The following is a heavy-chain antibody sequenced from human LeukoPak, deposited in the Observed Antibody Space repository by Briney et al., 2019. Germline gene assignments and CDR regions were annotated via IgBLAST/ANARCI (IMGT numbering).Heavy chain of an antibody. CDR2: INPNSGGT. J-gene: IGHJ4*02. D-gene: IGHD6-19*01. CDR3: ATLAVAGRMIDY. Sequence: GASVTVSCTASGYTFTGYYMHWVRQAPGQGLEWMGWINPNSGGTNYAQKFQGRVTMTRDTSISTAYMELSRLRSDDTAVYYCATLAVAGRMIDYWGQGTLVTVSS. V-gene: IGHV1-2*02. CDR1: GYTFTGYY.